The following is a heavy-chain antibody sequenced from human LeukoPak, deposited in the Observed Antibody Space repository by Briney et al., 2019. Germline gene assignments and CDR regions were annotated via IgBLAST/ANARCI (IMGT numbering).Heavy chain of an antibody. CDR1: GGSISDYY. J-gene: IGHJ4*02. Sequence: SETLSLTCTVSGGSISDYYWSWIRQPPGKGLEWIGYSYYSGSSNYNPSLKSRGTIPVDTTKKQFSLKLSSVTAAAAAVYYCARHQDYGAYPLDYWGQGTLVTVSS. CDR2: SYYSGSS. D-gene: IGHD4-17*01. V-gene: IGHV4-59*08. CDR3: ARHQDYGAYPLDY.